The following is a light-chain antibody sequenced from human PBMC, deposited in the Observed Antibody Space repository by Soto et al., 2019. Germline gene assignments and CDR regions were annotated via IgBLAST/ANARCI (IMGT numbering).Light chain of an antibody. Sequence: EIVMTQSPATLSVSPGERATLSCRASESVSGNLAWYQQKPGQAPRLLIYDTASRATAIPARFSGSGSGTEFTLTISSLQSEDFAVYYCQQYSKWPTFGQGTRLAIK. J-gene: IGKJ5*01. V-gene: IGKV3-15*01. CDR2: DTA. CDR3: QQYSKWPT. CDR1: ESVSGN.